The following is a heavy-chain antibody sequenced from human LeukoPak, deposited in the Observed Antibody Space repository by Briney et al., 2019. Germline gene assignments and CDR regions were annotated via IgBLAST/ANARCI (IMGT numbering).Heavy chain of an antibody. CDR1: GYSFTGYY. CDR3: VRDHDSSGRTDDAFVI. CDR2: INPNSGDT. J-gene: IGHJ3*02. Sequence: ASVTVSCKASGYSFTGYYIHWVRQAPGQGLEWMGRINPNSGDTTYAQKFQGRVTVTRDTSISTAYLELSSLAFDDTAVYYCVRDHDSSGRTDDAFVILGQGTMVTVSS. V-gene: IGHV1-2*06. D-gene: IGHD3-22*01.